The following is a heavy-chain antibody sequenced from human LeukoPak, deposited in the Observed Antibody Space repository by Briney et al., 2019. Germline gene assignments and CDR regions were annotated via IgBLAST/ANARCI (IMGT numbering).Heavy chain of an antibody. D-gene: IGHD3-22*01. V-gene: IGHV4-31*03. CDR2: IYYSGST. Sequence: PSQTLSLTCTVSGGSISSGGYYWSWIRQHPGKGLEWIGYIYYSGSTYYNPSLKSRVTISVDTSKNQFSLKLSSVTAADTAVYHCARDSSGYLGIDYWGQGTLVTVSS. CDR1: GGSISSGGYY. CDR3: ARDSSGYLGIDY. J-gene: IGHJ4*02.